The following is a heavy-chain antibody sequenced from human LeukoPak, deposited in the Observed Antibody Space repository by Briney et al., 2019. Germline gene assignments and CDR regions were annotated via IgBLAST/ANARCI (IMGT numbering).Heavy chain of an antibody. CDR2: ISYDGSNK. V-gene: IGHV3-30*18. J-gene: IGHJ4*02. CDR1: GFTFSSYG. D-gene: IGHD3-9*01. Sequence: PGGSLRLSCAASGFTFSSYGMHWVRQAPGKGLEWVAVISYDGSNKYYADSVKGRFTISRDNSKNTLYLQMNRLRAEDTAVYYCAKDRSHRDDILTGYSDYWGQGTLVTVSS. CDR3: AKDRSHRDDILTGYSDY.